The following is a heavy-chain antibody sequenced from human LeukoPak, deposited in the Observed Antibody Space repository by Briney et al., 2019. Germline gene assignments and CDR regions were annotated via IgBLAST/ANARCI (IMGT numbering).Heavy chain of an antibody. CDR1: GFTFSSYG. J-gene: IGHJ4*02. D-gene: IGHD3-9*01. CDR3: ARDNYDILTGYPAPYY. Sequence: GGSLRLFCVASGFTFSSYGMHWVRQAPGKGLGWVAFIWYDGSNKYYADSVKGRLTISRDDSKNTLYLQMNSLRAEDTAVYYCARDNYDILTGYPAPYYWGQGTLVTVSS. V-gene: IGHV3-33*01. CDR2: IWYDGSNK.